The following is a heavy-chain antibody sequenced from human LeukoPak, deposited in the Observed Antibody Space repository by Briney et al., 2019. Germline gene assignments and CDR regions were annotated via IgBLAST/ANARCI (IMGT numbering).Heavy chain of an antibody. Sequence: ASVKVSCKASGYTLTSYGISWVRQAPGQGLEWMGWISAYNGNTNYAQKLQGRVTMTTDTSTSTAYMELRSLRSDDTAVYYCARDFLASGYFPYYYYYGMDVWGQGTTVTVSS. J-gene: IGHJ6*02. CDR1: GYTLTSYG. V-gene: IGHV1-18*01. D-gene: IGHD3-3*01. CDR2: ISAYNGNT. CDR3: ARDFLASGYFPYYYYYGMDV.